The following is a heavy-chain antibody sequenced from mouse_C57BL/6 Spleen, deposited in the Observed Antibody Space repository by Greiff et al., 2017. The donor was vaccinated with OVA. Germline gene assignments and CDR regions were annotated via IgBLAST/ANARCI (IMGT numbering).Heavy chain of an antibody. CDR2: IDPETGGT. D-gene: IGHD1-1*01. Sequence: VQLQQSGAELVRPGASVTLSCKASGYTFTDYEMHWVKQTPVHGLEWIGAIDPETGGTAYNQKFKGKAILTADKSSSTAYMELRSLTSEDSAVYYCTRKIYYYGSSPFDYWGQGTTLTVSS. J-gene: IGHJ2*01. CDR3: TRKIYYYGSSPFDY. V-gene: IGHV1-15*01. CDR1: GYTFTDYE.